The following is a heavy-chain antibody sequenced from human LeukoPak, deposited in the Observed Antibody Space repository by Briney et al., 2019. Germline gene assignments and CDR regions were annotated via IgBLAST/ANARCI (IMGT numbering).Heavy chain of an antibody. CDR1: GYSFTSYW. CDR3: ARLAYYYDSSGYYPRYYYYYMDV. J-gene: IGHJ6*03. CDR2: IYPGDSDT. Sequence: GESLKISCKGSGYSFTSYWIGWVRQMPGKGLEWMGIIYPGDSDTRYSPSFQGQVTISADKSISTAYLQWSSLKASDTAMYYCARLAYYYDSSGYYPRYYYYYMDVWGKGTTVTVSS. D-gene: IGHD3-22*01. V-gene: IGHV5-51*01.